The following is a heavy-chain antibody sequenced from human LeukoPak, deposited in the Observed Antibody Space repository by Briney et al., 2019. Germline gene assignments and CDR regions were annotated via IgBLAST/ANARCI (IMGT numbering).Heavy chain of an antibody. V-gene: IGHV4-61*01. D-gene: IGHD1-26*01. Sequence: SSETLSLTCTVSGGSISSSSYYWSWIRQPPGKGLEWIGYFYYSEITNYNPSLKSRVTISVDTSKNQFSLKLSSVTAADTAVYYCARDRDLGAIDYWGQGTLVTVSS. CDR1: GGSISSSSYY. CDR3: ARDRDLGAIDY. J-gene: IGHJ4*02. CDR2: FYYSEIT.